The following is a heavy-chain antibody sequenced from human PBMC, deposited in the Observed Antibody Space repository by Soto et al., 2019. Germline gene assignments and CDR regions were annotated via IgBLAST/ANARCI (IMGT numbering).Heavy chain of an antibody. CDR1: GGSISSYY. CDR2: IYYSGST. V-gene: IGHV4-59*08. D-gene: IGHD3-9*01. Sequence: QVQLQESGPGLVKPSETLSLTCTVSGGSISSYYWSWIRQPPGKGLEWIGYIYYSGSTNYNHSLKSRGTISVDTSKNQFSLKMSSVTASDTAVYYCARHFEYQLHFYGMDVWGQGTTVTVSS. CDR3: ARHFEYQLHFYGMDV. J-gene: IGHJ6*02.